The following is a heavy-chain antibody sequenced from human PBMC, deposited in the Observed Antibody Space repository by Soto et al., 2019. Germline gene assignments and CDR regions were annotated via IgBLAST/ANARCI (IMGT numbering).Heavy chain of an antibody. Sequence: SETLSLTCAVYGGSFSGYYWSWIRQPPGKGLEWIGEINHSGSTNYNPSLKSRVTISVDTSKNQFSLKLSSVTAADTAVYYCARLVVPAPIYYYYMDVWGKGTTVTVS. D-gene: IGHD2-2*01. CDR3: ARLVVPAPIYYYYMDV. CDR2: INHSGST. CDR1: GGSFSGYY. V-gene: IGHV4-34*01. J-gene: IGHJ6*03.